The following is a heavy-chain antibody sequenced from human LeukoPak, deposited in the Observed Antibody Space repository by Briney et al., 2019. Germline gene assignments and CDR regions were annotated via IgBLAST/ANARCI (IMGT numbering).Heavy chain of an antibody. J-gene: IGHJ6*04. CDR2: IYHSGST. CDR1: GYSISSGYY. Sequence: SETLSLTCTVSGYSISSGYYWGWIRQPPGKGLEWIGSIYHSGSTYYNPSLKSRVTISVDTSKNQFSLKLSSVTAADTAVYYCARGVDIVDVWGKGTTVTVSS. D-gene: IGHD5-12*01. V-gene: IGHV4-38-2*02. CDR3: ARGVDIVDV.